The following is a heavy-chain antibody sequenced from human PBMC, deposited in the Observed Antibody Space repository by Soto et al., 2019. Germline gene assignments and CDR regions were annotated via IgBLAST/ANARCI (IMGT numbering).Heavy chain of an antibody. CDR3: ARDLVHAVNYDSSGYYFEY. J-gene: IGHJ4*02. D-gene: IGHD3-22*01. CDR1: GYTFTGYY. Sequence: ASVKVSCKASGYTFTGYYIHWVRQAPGQGLEWMGIIKPSGGSTTYAQKFQGRVTLTRDTSTSTVYMELSSLRSEDTALYYCARDLVHAVNYDSSGYYFEYWGQGTLVTVSS. V-gene: IGHV1-46*01. CDR2: IKPSGGST.